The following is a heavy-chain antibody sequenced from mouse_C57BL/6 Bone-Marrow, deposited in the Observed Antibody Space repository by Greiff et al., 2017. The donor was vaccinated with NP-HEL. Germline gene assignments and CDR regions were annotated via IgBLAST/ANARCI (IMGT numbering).Heavy chain of an antibody. Sequence: VQLQQSGPELVKPGASVKISCKASGYTFTDYYMNWVKQSHGKSLEWIGDINPNNGGTSYNQKFKGKATLTVDKSSSTAYMELRSLTSEDSAVYYCARDYHYGYWGQGTTLTVSS. J-gene: IGHJ2*01. CDR1: GYTFTDYY. CDR3: ARDYHYGY. CDR2: INPNNGGT. V-gene: IGHV1-26*01. D-gene: IGHD1-1*01.